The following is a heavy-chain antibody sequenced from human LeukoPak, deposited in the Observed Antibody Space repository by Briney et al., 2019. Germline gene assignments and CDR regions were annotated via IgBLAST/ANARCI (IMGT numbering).Heavy chain of an antibody. J-gene: IGHJ4*02. V-gene: IGHV5-51*01. Sequence: GESLKISCKGSGYSFTSYWIGWVRQMPGKGLEWMGIIYPGDSDTRYSPSFQGQVTISADKSISTAYLQWSSLKASDTAMYYCARLWGERTTMVRGPPMALDYWGQGTLVTVSS. CDR3: ARLWGERTTMVRGPPMALDY. CDR2: IYPGDSDT. CDR1: GYSFTSYW. D-gene: IGHD3-10*01.